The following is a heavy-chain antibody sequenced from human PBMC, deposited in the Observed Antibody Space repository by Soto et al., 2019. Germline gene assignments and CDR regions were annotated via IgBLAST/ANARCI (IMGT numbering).Heavy chain of an antibody. CDR1: GFTFSDYY. V-gene: IGHV3-11*05. J-gene: IGHJ6*02. D-gene: IGHD2-15*01. Sequence: QVQLVESGGVLVNPGGSLRLSCAASGFTFSDYYMSWLRQAPGKGLEWVSYISSSSTYTNYADSVKGRFTISNDNAKKSLYLQMNSLRAEDTAVYYCARPRYCSGGNCYLYGMDVWGQGTTVTVSS. CDR2: ISSSSTYT. CDR3: ARPRYCSGGNCYLYGMDV.